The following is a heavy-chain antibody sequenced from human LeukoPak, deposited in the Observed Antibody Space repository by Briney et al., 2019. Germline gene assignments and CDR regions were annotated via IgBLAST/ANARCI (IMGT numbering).Heavy chain of an antibody. J-gene: IGHJ3*02. CDR3: ATTKGAMYAFDI. D-gene: IGHD1-26*01. CDR2: IYYSGST. V-gene: IGHV4-59*01. CDR1: GGSISSYY. Sequence: SETLSLTCTVSGGSISSYYWSWIRQPPGKGLEWIGYIYYSGSTNYNPSLKSRVTMSADTSKNQFSLKLSSVTAADTAVYYCATTKGAMYAFDIWGQGTMVTVSS.